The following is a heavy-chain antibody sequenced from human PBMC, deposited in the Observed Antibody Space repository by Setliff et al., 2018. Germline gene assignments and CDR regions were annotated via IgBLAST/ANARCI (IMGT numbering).Heavy chain of an antibody. V-gene: IGHV4-39*01. Sequence: SETLSLTCTVSGGSISSSSYYWGWIRQPPGKGLEWIGSIYYSGSTYYNPSLKSRVTISVDTSKNQFSLNLSPVTAADTAVYYCARLGGSSTSGGFYYFYYYMDVWGKGTTGTVSS. CDR3: ARLGGSSTSGGFYYFYYYMDV. CDR1: GGSISSSSYY. D-gene: IGHD2-2*01. CDR2: IYYSGST. J-gene: IGHJ6*03.